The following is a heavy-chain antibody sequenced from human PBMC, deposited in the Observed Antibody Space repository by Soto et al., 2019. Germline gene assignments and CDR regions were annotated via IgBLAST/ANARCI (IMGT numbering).Heavy chain of an antibody. CDR3: ARGGGIVVVTAPYDH. CDR1: GYTFTNYA. D-gene: IGHD2-21*02. V-gene: IGHV1-3*01. J-gene: IGHJ4*02. Sequence: GASVKVSCKASGYTFTNYAMHWVRQAPGQRLEWMGWINAAIGNTKYSQKFQGSVTITSDTSANTAYMELSSLRSEDTAVYYCARGGGIVVVTAPYDHWGQGTLVTVSS. CDR2: INAAIGNT.